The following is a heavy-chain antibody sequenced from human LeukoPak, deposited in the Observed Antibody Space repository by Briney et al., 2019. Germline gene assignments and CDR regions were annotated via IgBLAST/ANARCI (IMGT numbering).Heavy chain of an antibody. V-gene: IGHV4-59*01. CDR3: ARGRDGGNYTPLDY. Sequence: SETLSLTCTVSGGSISSYYWSCIRQPPGKRLEWIGYIYYSGSTNYNPSLKSRVTMAVDTSKKQFSLKLSSVTAADTAVYYCARGRDGGNYTPLDYWGQGTLVTVSS. D-gene: IGHD4-23*01. J-gene: IGHJ4*02. CDR2: IYYSGST. CDR1: GGSISSYY.